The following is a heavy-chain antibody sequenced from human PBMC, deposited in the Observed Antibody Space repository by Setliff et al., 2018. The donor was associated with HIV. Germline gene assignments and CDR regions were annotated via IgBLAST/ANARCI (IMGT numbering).Heavy chain of an antibody. Sequence: PGGSLRLSCAASGFTFDDYAMHWVRQAPGKGLEWVSFIPWNSDNIGYADSVKGRFTISRDNAKKSLYLQMNSLRPEDTALYYCAKDPGRFGVVTPFDNWGQGALVTVSS. D-gene: IGHD3-3*01. CDR1: GFTFDDYA. V-gene: IGHV3-9*01. CDR3: AKDPGRFGVVTPFDN. CDR2: IPWNSDNI. J-gene: IGHJ4*02.